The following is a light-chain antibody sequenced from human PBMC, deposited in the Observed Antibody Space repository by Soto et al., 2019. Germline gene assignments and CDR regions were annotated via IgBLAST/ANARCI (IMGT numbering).Light chain of an antibody. CDR2: DAS. V-gene: IGKV1-5*01. J-gene: IGKJ2*01. CDR1: QSISTY. CDR3: QQYNTN. Sequence: DIQMTQSPSTLSASIGDRVTITCRASQSISTYLAWYQQKPGKAPKLLIYDASSLESEVPSRFSGSGSGTEFTLNISSLQPDDFATYYCQQYNTNFGQGTKLEIK.